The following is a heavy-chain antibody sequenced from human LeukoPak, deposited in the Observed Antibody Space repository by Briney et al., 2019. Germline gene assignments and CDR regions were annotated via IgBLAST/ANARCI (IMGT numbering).Heavy chain of an antibody. V-gene: IGHV3-21*04. Sequence: GGSLRLSCAASGFTFSSYSMNWVRQAPGKVLEWISSISSSSSYIYYADSVKGRFTISRDNAKNSLYLQMNSLRAEDTAIYYCAKHSHDGSAPYYEVQLDYWGQGALVTVSS. CDR2: ISSSSSYI. CDR1: GFTFSSYS. CDR3: AKHSHDGSAPYYEVQLDY. D-gene: IGHD3-3*01. J-gene: IGHJ4*02.